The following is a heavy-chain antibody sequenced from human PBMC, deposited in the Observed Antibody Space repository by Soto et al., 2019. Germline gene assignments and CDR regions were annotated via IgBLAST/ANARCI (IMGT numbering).Heavy chain of an antibody. J-gene: IGHJ4*02. CDR3: ARNSGSYQGHFDY. Sequence: SVKVSCRASGGTFSSYAISWVRQAPGQGLEWMGGIIPIFGTANYAQKFQGRVTITADESTSTAYMELSSLRSEDTAVYYCARNSGSYQGHFDYWGQGTLVTVSS. CDR1: GGTFSSYA. V-gene: IGHV1-69*13. D-gene: IGHD1-26*01. CDR2: IIPIFGTA.